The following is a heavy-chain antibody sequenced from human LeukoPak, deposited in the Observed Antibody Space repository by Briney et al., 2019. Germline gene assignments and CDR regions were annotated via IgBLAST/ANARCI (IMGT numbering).Heavy chain of an antibody. CDR2: INHSGST. Sequence: KTSETLSLTCAVYGGSFSGYYWSWIRQPPGKGLEWIGEINHSGSTNYNPSLKSRVTISVDTSKNQYSLKLSSVTAADTAVYYCALMIGYYYDSSGNLFSAWGQGTLVTVSS. CDR1: GGSFSGYY. D-gene: IGHD3-22*01. V-gene: IGHV4-34*01. J-gene: IGHJ4*02. CDR3: ALMIGYYYDSSGNLFSA.